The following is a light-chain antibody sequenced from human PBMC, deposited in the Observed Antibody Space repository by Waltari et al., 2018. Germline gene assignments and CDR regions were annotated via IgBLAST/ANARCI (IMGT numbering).Light chain of an antibody. Sequence: QSVLTQPPSATGSPGQSVTISCPGTNSHVVAYNYVSWYQQHPGKVPNPLIYEVTKRPSGVPDRFSGSKSGNTASLTVSGLQADDEADYYCSSYAHNNHFVFGTGTKVTVL. V-gene: IGLV2-8*01. J-gene: IGLJ1*01. CDR1: NSHVVAYNY. CDR3: SSYAHNNHFV. CDR2: EVT.